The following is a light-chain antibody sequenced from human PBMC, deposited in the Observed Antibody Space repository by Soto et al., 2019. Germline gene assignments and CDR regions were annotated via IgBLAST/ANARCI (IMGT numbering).Light chain of an antibody. CDR2: KAS. V-gene: IGKV1-5*03. CDR3: QQYNSYWYT. CDR1: QSISSW. Sequence: DIQMTQSPSTLSASVGDRVTITCRASQSISSWLAWYQQKPGKAPKLLIYKASSFESGVPSRFSGSGSGTEFTLTISTLQPDDFATYYCQQYNSYWYTFGQGTKVEIK. J-gene: IGKJ2*01.